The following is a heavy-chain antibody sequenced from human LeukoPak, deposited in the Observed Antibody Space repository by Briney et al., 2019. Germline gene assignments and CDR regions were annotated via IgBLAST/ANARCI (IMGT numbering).Heavy chain of an antibody. CDR2: ISSSGSTI. CDR3: AGRGITRIGGV. D-gene: IGHD3-10*02. CDR1: GLTFSDYY. J-gene: IGHJ6*04. V-gene: IGHV3-11*01. Sequence: SGGSLRLSCAASGLTFSDYYMSWIRQAPGKGLEWVSYISSSGSTIYYADSVKGRFTTSRNNAKNSLYLQMTTRRAQDTAVYYCAGRGITRIGGVWGKGTTVTISS.